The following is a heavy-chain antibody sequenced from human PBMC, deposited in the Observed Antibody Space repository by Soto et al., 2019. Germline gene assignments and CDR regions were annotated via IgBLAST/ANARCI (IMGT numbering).Heavy chain of an antibody. CDR3: ARVITMFRGVVDGFDI. Sequence: EVQLVESGGGLVPPGGSLRLSCAASGLTVSSNYMSWVRQAPGKGLEWVSVIYSGGGTHYADSVKDRFTVSRDTSQNTLYLQMHNLGAEDTAVYYCARVITMFRGVVDGFDIWGQGTMVTVSS. CDR1: GLTVSSNY. CDR2: IYSGGGT. J-gene: IGHJ3*02. D-gene: IGHD3-10*01. V-gene: IGHV3-66*01.